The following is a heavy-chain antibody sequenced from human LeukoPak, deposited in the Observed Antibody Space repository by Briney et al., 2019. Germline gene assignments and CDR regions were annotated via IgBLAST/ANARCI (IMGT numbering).Heavy chain of an antibody. CDR2: IHYSGST. V-gene: IGHV4-39*01. J-gene: IGHJ5*02. CDR1: GGSISSSNYY. D-gene: IGHD2-2*01. CDR3: ARHLPCSSTTCYLGWFDP. Sequence: PSETLSLTXTVSGGSISSSNYYWGCICQPPGKGLEWIGSIHYSGSTYYNPSLKSRVTISLDTSKNQFSLKLSSVTAADTAVYYCARHLPCSSTTCYLGWFDPWGQGTLVTVSS.